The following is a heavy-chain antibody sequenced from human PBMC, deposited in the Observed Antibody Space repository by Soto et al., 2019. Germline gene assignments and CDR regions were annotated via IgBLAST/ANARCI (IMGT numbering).Heavy chain of an antibody. Sequence: QVQLVQSGAEVQKPGSSVKVSCKASGGTFSSYTISWVRQAPGQGLEWMGRIIPILGIANYAQKFQGRVTITADKSTSTAYMELSSLRSEDTAVYYCARGAGYSNFDYWGQGTLVTVSS. J-gene: IGHJ4*02. CDR1: GGTFSSYT. CDR2: IIPILGIA. CDR3: ARGAGYSNFDY. D-gene: IGHD5-18*01. V-gene: IGHV1-69*02.